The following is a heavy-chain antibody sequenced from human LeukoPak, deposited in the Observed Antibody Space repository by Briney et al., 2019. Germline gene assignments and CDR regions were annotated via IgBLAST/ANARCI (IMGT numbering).Heavy chain of an antibody. Sequence: GGSLRLSCAASGFTFRSYAMNWVRQAPGKGLESVSRISGSGGRTYYVDSVKGRFTISRDISKNILYLQMNSLRGEDTAVYYCAKDAPLKRIGDYNYMDVWGKGTTVTVSS. J-gene: IGHJ6*03. CDR1: GFTFRSYA. D-gene: IGHD2-15*01. CDR3: AKDAPLKRIGDYNYMDV. CDR2: ISGSGGRT. V-gene: IGHV3-23*01.